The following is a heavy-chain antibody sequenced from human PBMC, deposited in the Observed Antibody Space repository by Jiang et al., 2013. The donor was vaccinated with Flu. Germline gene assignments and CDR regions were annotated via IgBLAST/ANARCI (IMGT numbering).Heavy chain of an antibody. Sequence: TQTLTLTCTVSGISLSNARMGRELVPSAPTGRPWSGLHTSFRATQKSYSTSLRSRLTISRDTSKSQVVLTLTNMDPVDTATYYCARIIDSDGYYYSDAFDIWGQGTMVTISS. CDR3: ARIIDSDGYYYSDAFDI. V-gene: IGHV2-26*01. CDR1: GISLSNARMG. CDR2: SFRATQK. J-gene: IGHJ3*02. D-gene: IGHD3-22*01.